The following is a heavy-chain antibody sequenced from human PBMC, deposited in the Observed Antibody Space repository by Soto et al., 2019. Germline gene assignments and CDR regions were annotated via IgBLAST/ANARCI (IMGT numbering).Heavy chain of an antibody. CDR3: ARKGVAFDY. D-gene: IGHD3-3*01. CDR2: ISTTSSSI. J-gene: IGHJ4*02. CDR1: GFTFSSYS. V-gene: IGHV3-48*01. Sequence: GGSLRLSCAASGFTFSSYSVNWVRQAPGKGLEWISYISTTSSSIYYADSVKGRFTISRDNAKNSLFLQMNSLRGEDTAVYYCARKGVAFDYWGQGALVTVSS.